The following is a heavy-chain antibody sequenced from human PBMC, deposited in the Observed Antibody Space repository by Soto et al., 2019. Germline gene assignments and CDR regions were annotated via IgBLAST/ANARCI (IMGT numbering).Heavy chain of an antibody. CDR3: ARLAVAGTGGYYYGMDV. CDR1: GGTFSSYA. J-gene: IGHJ6*02. D-gene: IGHD6-19*01. CDR2: IIPIFGTA. V-gene: IGHV1-69*13. Sequence: SVKVSCKASGGTFSSYAISWVRQAPGQGLEWMGGIIPIFGTANYAQKFQGRVTITADESTSTAYMELSSLRSEDTAVYYCARLAVAGTGGYYYGMDVWGQGTTVTVSS.